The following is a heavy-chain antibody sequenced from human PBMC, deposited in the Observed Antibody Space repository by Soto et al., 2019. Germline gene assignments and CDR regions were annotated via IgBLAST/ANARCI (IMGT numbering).Heavy chain of an antibody. CDR3: ARGYESIRGYLRLLDF. V-gene: IGHV4-34*01. CDR1: SGSFSGYY. J-gene: IGHJ4*02. CDR2: ISNSGST. Sequence: QVQLQQWGAGLLKPSETLSLRCVVNSGSFSGYYWTWIRQTPGKGLEWIGDISNSGSTNYNPSLISRVTRSANTSKKQFSLRLGTVTAADTALYFCARGYESIRGYLRLLDFWGQGTVVTASS. D-gene: IGHD3-22*01.